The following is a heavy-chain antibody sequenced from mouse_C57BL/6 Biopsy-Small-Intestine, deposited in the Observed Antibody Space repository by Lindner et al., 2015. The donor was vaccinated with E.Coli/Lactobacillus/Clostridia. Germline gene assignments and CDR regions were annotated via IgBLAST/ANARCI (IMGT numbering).Heavy chain of an antibody. Sequence: EVQLQESGPVLVKPGASVKMSCKASGYTFTDYYVNWVKQNHGKSLEWIGIINPYSGVTTYNQKFKGKATLTVDKSSSTAYMELNSLTSEDSAVYYCARGGLRLRHFDYWGQGTTVTVSS. J-gene: IGHJ2*01. V-gene: IGHV1-19*01. CDR1: GYTFTDYY. CDR3: ARGGLRLRHFDY. D-gene: IGHD3-2*02. CDR2: INPYSGVT.